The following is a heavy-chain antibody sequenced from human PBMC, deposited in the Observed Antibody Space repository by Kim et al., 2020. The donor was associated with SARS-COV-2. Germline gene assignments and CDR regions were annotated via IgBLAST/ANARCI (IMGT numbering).Heavy chain of an antibody. D-gene: IGHD5-12*01. Sequence: GGSLRLSCAASGFTLNSYAMSWVRQAPGKGLEWVSFISGTGGTTDYADSVKGRFTISRDNSNNMLYLQIDRLRVEDTALYFCARDGYNWIPFDFWGQGTIVTVSS. CDR3: ARDGYNWIPFDF. J-gene: IGHJ3*01. CDR2: ISGTGGTT. CDR1: GFTLNSYA. V-gene: IGHV3-23*01.